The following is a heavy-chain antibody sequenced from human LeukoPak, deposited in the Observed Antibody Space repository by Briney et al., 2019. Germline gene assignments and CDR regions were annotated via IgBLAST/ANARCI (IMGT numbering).Heavy chain of an antibody. CDR2: IFQDGSKK. Sequence: GGSLRLSCAASGFTFSNYWMTWVRQAPGKGLEWVANIFQDGSKKNYVDSVKDRFTISRDSAKNSLYLQMNSLTAEDTAVYYCAGEGKESYGMDVWGQGTTVTVSS. CDR1: GFTFSNYW. V-gene: IGHV3-7*01. D-gene: IGHD3-10*01. CDR3: AGEGKESYGMDV. J-gene: IGHJ6*02.